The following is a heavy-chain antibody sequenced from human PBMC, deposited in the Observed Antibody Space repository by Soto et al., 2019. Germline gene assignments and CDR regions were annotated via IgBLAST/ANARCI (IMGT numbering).Heavy chain of an antibody. D-gene: IGHD6-19*01. Sequence: EVQLVESGGGVVQPGESLRLSCVASGFIFISYWMTWVRQVPGKGLEWVANIRHDGSEKYYAESVKGRFTISRDNAKNSLYLQMNNLGADDTAVYYCARECEPYSSGCGKCGALDYWGQGNLVTVSS. J-gene: IGHJ4*02. CDR1: GFIFISYW. V-gene: IGHV3-7*01. CDR2: IRHDGSEK. CDR3: ARECEPYSSGCGKCGALDY.